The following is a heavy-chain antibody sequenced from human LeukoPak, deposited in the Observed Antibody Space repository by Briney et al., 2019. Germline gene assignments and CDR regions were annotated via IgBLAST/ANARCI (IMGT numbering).Heavy chain of an antibody. CDR3: ARGASTDYYFDY. CDR2: IYYSGST. Sequence: SETLSLTCTVSGGSISSYYWSWIRQTPGKGLEWIGYIYYSGSTNFNPSLKSRVTISVDTSKNQFSLKLSSVTAADTAVYYCARGASTDYYFDYWGQGTLVTVSS. CDR1: GGSISSYY. V-gene: IGHV4-59*12. D-gene: IGHD3-3*01. J-gene: IGHJ4*02.